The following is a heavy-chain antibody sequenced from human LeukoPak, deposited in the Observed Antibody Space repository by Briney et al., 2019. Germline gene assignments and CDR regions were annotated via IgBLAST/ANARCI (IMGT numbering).Heavy chain of an antibody. J-gene: IGHJ4*02. CDR2: ISAYNGNT. V-gene: IGHV1-18*01. CDR3: ARFTLPGHVKYYYDSSGYYCDY. CDR1: GYTFTSYG. Sequence: ASVKVSCKASGYTFTSYGISWVRQAPGQGLEWMGWISAYNGNTNYAQKLQGRVTMTTDTSTSTAYMELRSLRSDDTAVYYCARFTLPGHVKYYYDSSGYYCDYWGQGTLVTVSS. D-gene: IGHD3-22*01.